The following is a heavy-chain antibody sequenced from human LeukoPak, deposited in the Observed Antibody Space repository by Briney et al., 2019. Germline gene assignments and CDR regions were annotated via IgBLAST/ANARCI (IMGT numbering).Heavy chain of an antibody. Sequence: SETLSLTCTVSGGSISSSSYCWGWIRQPPGKGLEWIGSIYYSGSTYYNPSLKSRVTISVDTSKNQFSLKLSSVTAADTAVYYCARDPLGVDYDSSGYYWYFDYWGQGTLVTVSS. CDR2: IYYSGST. D-gene: IGHD3-22*01. CDR3: ARDPLGVDYDSSGYYWYFDY. V-gene: IGHV4-39*07. J-gene: IGHJ4*02. CDR1: GGSISSSSYC.